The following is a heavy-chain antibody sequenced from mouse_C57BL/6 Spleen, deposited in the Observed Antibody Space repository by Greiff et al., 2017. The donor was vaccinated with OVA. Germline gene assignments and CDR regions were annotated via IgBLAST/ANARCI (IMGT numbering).Heavy chain of an antibody. V-gene: IGHV1-53*01. CDR1: GYTFTSYW. CDR3: ARRGYDYEGRYFDY. CDR2: IDPSNGGT. Sequence: QVQLQQPGTDLVKPGASVKLSCKASGYTFTSYWMHWVKQRPGQGLEWIGNIDPSNGGTNYNEKFKSKATLTVDKSSSTAYMQLSSLTSEDSAVYYCARRGYDYEGRYFDYWGQGTTLTVSS. D-gene: IGHD2-4*01. J-gene: IGHJ2*01.